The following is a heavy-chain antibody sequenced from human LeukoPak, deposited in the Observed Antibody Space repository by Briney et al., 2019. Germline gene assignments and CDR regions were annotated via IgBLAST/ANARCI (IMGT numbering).Heavy chain of an antibody. D-gene: IGHD6-19*01. CDR3: ARDVRSGWYGGITYYFDY. CDR1: GFTFSSYW. V-gene: IGHV3-7*01. Sequence: GGSLRLSCAASGFTFSSYWMSWVRQAPGKGLEWVANIKQDGSEKYYVDSVRGRFTISRDNAKNSLYLQMNSLRAEDTAVYYCARDVRSGWYGGITYYFDYWGQGTLVTVSS. J-gene: IGHJ4*02. CDR2: IKQDGSEK.